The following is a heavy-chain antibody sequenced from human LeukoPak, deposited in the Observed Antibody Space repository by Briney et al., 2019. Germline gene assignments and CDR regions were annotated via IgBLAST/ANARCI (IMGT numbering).Heavy chain of an antibody. D-gene: IGHD3-22*01. CDR2: IKQDGSEK. CDR1: GFTFSSYW. CDR3: ARDPTYYYDSSGYP. V-gene: IGHV3-7*05. Sequence: PGGSLRLSCAASGFTFSSYWMSWVRQAPGKWLEWVANIKQDGSEKYYVDSVKGRFTISRDNAKNSLYLQMNSLRAEDTAVYYRARDPTYYYDSSGYPWGQGTLVTVSS. J-gene: IGHJ5*02.